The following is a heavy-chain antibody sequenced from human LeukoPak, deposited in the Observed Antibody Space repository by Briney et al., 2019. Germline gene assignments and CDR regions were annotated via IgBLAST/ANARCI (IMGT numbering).Heavy chain of an antibody. CDR3: AGWGRPSNY. V-gene: IGHV3-48*02. Sequence: QAGGSLRLSCAASGFTFSTYNMNWVRQDPGKGLEWISYISSSSRITYYVDSVKGRFTISRDNAKNSLYLQMNSLRDEDTAMYYCAGWGRPSNYWGQGIVVTVSS. J-gene: IGHJ4*02. CDR1: GFTFSTYN. CDR2: ISSSSRIT. D-gene: IGHD7-27*01.